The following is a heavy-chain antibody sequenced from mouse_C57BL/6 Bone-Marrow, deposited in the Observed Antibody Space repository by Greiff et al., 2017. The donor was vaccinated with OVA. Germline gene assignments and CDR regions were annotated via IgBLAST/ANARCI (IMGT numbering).Heavy chain of an antibody. J-gene: IGHJ4*01. CDR1: GFSFNTYA. Sequence: EVKLVESGGGLVQPKGSLKLSCAASGFSFNTYAMNWVRQAPGKGLEWVARIRSKSNNYATYYADSVKDRFTISRDDSESMLYLQMNNLKTEDTAMYYCVRQDYLYYAMDYWGQGTSVTVSS. V-gene: IGHV10-1*01. D-gene: IGHD5-5*01. CDR2: IRSKSNNYAT. CDR3: VRQDYLYYAMDY.